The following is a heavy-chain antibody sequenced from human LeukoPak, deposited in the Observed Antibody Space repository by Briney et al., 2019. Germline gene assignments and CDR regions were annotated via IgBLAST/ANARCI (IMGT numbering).Heavy chain of an antibody. CDR2: ISNDGTKK. CDR1: GFTFSSYW. V-gene: IGHV3-30*18. D-gene: IGHD5-18*01. J-gene: IGHJ4*02. CDR3: AKEKYRGYSYGSGDY. Sequence: GGSLRLSCAASGFTFSSYWMHWVRQAPGKGLEWVAVISNDGTKKYYADSVKGRFTVSKDNSKNTLYLQMSSLRPEDTAVYYCAKEKYRGYSYGSGDYWGQGTLVTVSS.